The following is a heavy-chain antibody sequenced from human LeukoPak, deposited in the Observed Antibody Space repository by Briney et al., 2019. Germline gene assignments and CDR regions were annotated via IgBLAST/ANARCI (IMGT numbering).Heavy chain of an antibody. CDR3: ATSGPYYYSSGTPVSYFDY. D-gene: IGHD3-10*01. CDR1: GLTFSSYA. V-gene: IGHV3-23*01. CDR2: ISGSGDNT. J-gene: IGHJ4*02. Sequence: GGSLRLSCAASGLTFSSYAMNWVRQAPGKGLEWVSTISGSGDNTYYADSVKGRFTISRDNSKNTLYLQMNSLRAEDTAVYYCATSGPYYYSSGTPVSYFDYWGQGTLVTVSS.